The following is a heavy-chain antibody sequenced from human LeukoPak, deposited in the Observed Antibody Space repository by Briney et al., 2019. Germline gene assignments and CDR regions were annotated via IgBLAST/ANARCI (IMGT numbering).Heavy chain of an antibody. CDR1: GFTFSSYG. CDR2: ISGSGGST. Sequence: GGTLRLSCAASGFTFSSYGMSWVRQAPGKGLEWVSAISGSGGSTYYADSVKGRFTISRDNSKNTLYLQMNSLRAEDTAVYYCAKDKRRLGSYGYFDYWGQGTLVTVSS. V-gene: IGHV3-23*01. J-gene: IGHJ4*02. D-gene: IGHD5-18*01. CDR3: AKDKRRLGSYGYFDY.